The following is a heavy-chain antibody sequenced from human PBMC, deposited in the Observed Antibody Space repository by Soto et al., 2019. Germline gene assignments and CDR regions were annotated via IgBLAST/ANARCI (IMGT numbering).Heavy chain of an antibody. D-gene: IGHD2-15*01. CDR3: ARGPLDCSGGSCYHIEYFQQ. V-gene: IGHV4-59*01. CDR1: GGSISSYY. CDR2: IYYSGST. Sequence: SETLSLTCTVSGGSISSYYRSWIRQPPGKGLEWIGYIYYSGSTNYNPSLKSRVTISVDTSKNQFSLKLSSVTAADTAVYYCARGPLDCSGGSCYHIEYFQQWGQGTLVTVSS. J-gene: IGHJ1*01.